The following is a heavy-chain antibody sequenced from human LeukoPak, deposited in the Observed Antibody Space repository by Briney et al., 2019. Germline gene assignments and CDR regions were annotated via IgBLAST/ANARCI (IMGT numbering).Heavy chain of an antibody. Sequence: KPSETLSLTCTVSGGSLSSYYWSWIRQPPGKGLEWIGEINHSGSTNYNPSLKSRVTISVDTSKNQFSLKLSSVTAADTAVYYCASIRKWELPGGAFDIWGQGTMVTVSS. J-gene: IGHJ3*02. D-gene: IGHD1-26*01. CDR2: INHSGST. V-gene: IGHV4-34*01. CDR1: GGSLSSYY. CDR3: ASIRKWELPGGAFDI.